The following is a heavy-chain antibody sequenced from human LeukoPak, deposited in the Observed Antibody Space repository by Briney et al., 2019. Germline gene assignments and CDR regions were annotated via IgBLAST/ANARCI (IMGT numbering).Heavy chain of an antibody. D-gene: IGHD1-26*01. Sequence: PSETLSLTCAVYGGSFSGYYWSWIRQPPGKGLEWIGEINHSGSTNYNPSLKGRVTISVDTSKNQFSLKLSSVTAADTAVYYCARVLIVGATNFDYWGQGTLVTVSS. CDR1: GGSFSGYY. CDR3: ARVLIVGATNFDY. V-gene: IGHV4-34*01. J-gene: IGHJ4*02. CDR2: INHSGST.